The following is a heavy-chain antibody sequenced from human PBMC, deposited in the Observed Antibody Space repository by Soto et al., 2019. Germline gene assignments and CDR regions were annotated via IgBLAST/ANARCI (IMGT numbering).Heavy chain of an antibody. CDR3: ARHRSLEYSNTYHYYGMDV. CDR2: INAGNGGT. V-gene: IGHV1-3*01. CDR1: GYTFTSYA. J-gene: IGHJ6*02. D-gene: IGHD6-6*01. Sequence: ASVKVSCKASGYTFTSYAMHWVRQAPGQRLEWMGWINAGNGGTKYAQKFQGRITITRDTSASTAYMELSRLRSDDTAVYYCARHRSLEYSNTYHYYGMDVWGQGTTVTVSS.